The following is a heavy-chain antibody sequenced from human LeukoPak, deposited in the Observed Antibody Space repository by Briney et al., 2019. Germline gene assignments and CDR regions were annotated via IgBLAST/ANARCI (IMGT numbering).Heavy chain of an antibody. CDR1: GGSFSGYY. D-gene: IGHD6-25*01. CDR2: INHGGST. J-gene: IGHJ4*02. Sequence: SETLSLTCAVYGGSFSGYYWSWIRQPPGKGLEWIGGINHGGSTNYNPSLKSRVTISVDTSKNQFSLKLSSVTAADTAVYYCARRGGKRLRGFDYWGQGTLVTVSS. V-gene: IGHV4-34*01. CDR3: ARRGGKRLRGFDY.